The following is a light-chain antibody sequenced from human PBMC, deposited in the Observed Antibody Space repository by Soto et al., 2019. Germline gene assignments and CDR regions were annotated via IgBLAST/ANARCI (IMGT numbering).Light chain of an antibody. CDR1: QSISNW. CDR2: HAS. Sequence: QISEAPVTLPEKIGERVNITCRASQSISNWLAWYQQKPGTAPKVLIYHASNLQSGVPSRFSGSGSGTEFTLTISSLQPDDFATYYCQQYNSYSPTLGQGTKVDI. J-gene: IGKJ1*01. CDR3: QQYNSYSPT. V-gene: IGKV1-5*01.